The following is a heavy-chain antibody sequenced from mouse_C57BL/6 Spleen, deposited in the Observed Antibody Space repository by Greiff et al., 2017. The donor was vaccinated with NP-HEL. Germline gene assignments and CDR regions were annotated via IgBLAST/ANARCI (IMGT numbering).Heavy chain of an antibody. CDR2: IDPSDSYT. CDR3: ARLSTGTAFAY. CDR1: GYTFTSYW. J-gene: IGHJ3*01. Sequence: QVQLQQPGAELVMPGASVKLSCKASGYTFTSYWMHWVKQRPGQGLEWIGEIDPSDSYTNYNQKFKGKSTLTVDKSSSTAYMQLSSLTSEDSAVYYCARLSTGTAFAYWGQGTLVTVSA. D-gene: IGHD4-1*02. V-gene: IGHV1-69*01.